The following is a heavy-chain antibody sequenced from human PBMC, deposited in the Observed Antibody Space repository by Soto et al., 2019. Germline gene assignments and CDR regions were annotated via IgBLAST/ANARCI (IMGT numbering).Heavy chain of an antibody. Sequence: QLQLQESGSGMVKPSQTLSLTCAVSVGSISSGGYSWSWIRQPPGKGLEWIGYTYHSGSTYYNPSIKGRVKISVDRTKNKFSPTMSSVTAAATAAYYCARECEGLDFWGQGSLVTVSS. D-gene: IGHD3-16*01. CDR1: VGSISSGGYS. V-gene: IGHV4-30-2*01. J-gene: IGHJ4*02. CDR3: ARECEGLDF. CDR2: TYHSGST.